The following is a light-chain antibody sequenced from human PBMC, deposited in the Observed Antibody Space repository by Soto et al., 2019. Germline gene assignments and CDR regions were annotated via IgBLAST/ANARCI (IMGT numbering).Light chain of an antibody. CDR2: AAS. Sequence: DIQMTQSPSSLSASVGDRVTITCRASQSISCYLNRYQQKPGKAPKLLIYAASSLQSGVPSRFSGSGSGTDFTLTISSLEPEDSAVYYCQQRHMWPITFGQGTRLEIK. J-gene: IGKJ5*01. CDR3: QQRHMWPIT. CDR1: QSISCY. V-gene: IGKV1-39*01.